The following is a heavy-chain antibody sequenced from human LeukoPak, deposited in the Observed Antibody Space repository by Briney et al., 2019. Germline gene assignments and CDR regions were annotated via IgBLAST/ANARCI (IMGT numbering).Heavy chain of an antibody. J-gene: IGHJ6*02. CDR2: IIPMVGTA. Sequence: SANVSCKASGGTLSTYAISWVRQAPGRGLEWMGGIIPMVGTAHYAQKFQGRVTITADESTSTAYMELSSLRSEDTAVYYCAITYCGDRRCYGNNYYYYAMDVWGQGTTVTVSS. CDR3: AITYCGDRRCYGNNYYYYAMDV. D-gene: IGHD2-21*01. CDR1: GGTLSTYA. V-gene: IGHV1-69*01.